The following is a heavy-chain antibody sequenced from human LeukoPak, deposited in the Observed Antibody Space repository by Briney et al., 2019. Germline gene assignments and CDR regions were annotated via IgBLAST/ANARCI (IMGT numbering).Heavy chain of an antibody. V-gene: IGHV3-23*01. Sequence: GGSLRLSCAASGFTFSSYAMSWVRQIPGKGLEWVSSISSSGGNTYYADSVKGRFTISRDNSENTLYLQMNSLRAEDSAVYYCAKDRHSGSPYYLDYWGQGTLVTVSS. CDR2: ISSSGGNT. J-gene: IGHJ4*02. CDR1: GFTFSSYA. D-gene: IGHD1-26*01. CDR3: AKDRHSGSPYYLDY.